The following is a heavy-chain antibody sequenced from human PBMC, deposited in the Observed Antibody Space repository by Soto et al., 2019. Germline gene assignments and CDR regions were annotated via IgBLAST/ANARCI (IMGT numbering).Heavy chain of an antibody. V-gene: IGHV3-30-3*01. CDR3: ARGGVAATGSGYYGMDV. Sequence: GGSLRLSCAASGFTFSSYAMHWVRQAPGKGLEWVAVISYDGSNKYYADSVKGRFTISRDNSKNTLYLQMNSLRAEDTAVYYCARGGVAATGSGYYGMDVWGQGTTVTVSS. D-gene: IGHD2-15*01. CDR2: ISYDGSNK. CDR1: GFTFSSYA. J-gene: IGHJ6*02.